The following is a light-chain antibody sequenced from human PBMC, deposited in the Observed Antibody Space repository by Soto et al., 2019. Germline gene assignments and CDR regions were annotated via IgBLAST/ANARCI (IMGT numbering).Light chain of an antibody. J-gene: IGKJ1*01. CDR2: GAS. CDR1: QSISTN. V-gene: IGKV3-15*01. CDR3: QQYNIWPPWT. Sequence: EIVMTQSPATLSVSPGERATLSCRASQSISTNLAWYQQKPGQAPRLPIYGASTRATGIPARFSGSGSGTDFTLTISSLQSEDLAVYYCQQYNIWPPWTFGQGTKVDIK.